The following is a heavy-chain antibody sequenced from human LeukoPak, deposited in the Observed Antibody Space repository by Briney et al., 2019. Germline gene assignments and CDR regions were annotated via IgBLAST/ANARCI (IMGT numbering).Heavy chain of an antibody. Sequence: GGSLRLSCAASGFTFSSYAMHWVRQAPGKGLEWVSYITSSGSTIYYADSVKGRFTISRDNAKNSLYLQMNSLRAEDTAVYYCAREMIDAFDIWGQGTMVTVSS. J-gene: IGHJ3*02. CDR1: GFTFSSYA. CDR3: AREMIDAFDI. CDR2: ITSSGSTI. V-gene: IGHV3-48*03. D-gene: IGHD3-22*01.